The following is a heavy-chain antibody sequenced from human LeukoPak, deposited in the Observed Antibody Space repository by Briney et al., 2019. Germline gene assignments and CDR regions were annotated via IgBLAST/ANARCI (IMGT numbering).Heavy chain of an antibody. CDR2: IRSKAYGGTT. CDR1: GFTFGDYA. Sequence: GGSLRLSCTASGFTFGDYAMSWVRQAPGKGLEWVGFIRSKAYGGTTEYAASVKGRFTISRDDSKSIAYLQMNSLKTEGTAVYYCTRDNFWSGYSTFDYWGQGTLVTVSS. V-gene: IGHV3-49*04. CDR3: TRDNFWSGYSTFDY. D-gene: IGHD3-3*01. J-gene: IGHJ4*02.